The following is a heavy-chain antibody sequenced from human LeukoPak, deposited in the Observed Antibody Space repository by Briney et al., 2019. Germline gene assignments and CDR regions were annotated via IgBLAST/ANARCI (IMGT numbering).Heavy chain of an antibody. Sequence: GGSLRLSCAASGFTFSSYSMNWVRQAPGKGLEWVSYISSGSSTIYYADSVKGRFTISRDNAKKSLYLQMNSLGDEDTAVYYCARDLYGDYAIDYWGQGTLVTVS. CDR1: GFTFSSYS. D-gene: IGHD4-17*01. V-gene: IGHV3-48*02. CDR2: ISSGSSTI. J-gene: IGHJ4*02. CDR3: ARDLYGDYAIDY.